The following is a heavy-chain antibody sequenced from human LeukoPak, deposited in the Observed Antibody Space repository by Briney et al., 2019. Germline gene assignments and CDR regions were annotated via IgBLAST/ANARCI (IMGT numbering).Heavy chain of an antibody. J-gene: IGHJ4*02. D-gene: IGHD3-10*01. CDR1: GGSISRSNW. V-gene: IGHV4-4*02. CDR2: INHSGST. Sequence: SETLSLTCAVSGGSISRSNWWSWVRQPPGKGLEWIGEINHSGSTNYNPSLKSRVTISVDTSKNQFSLKLSSVTAADTAVYYCARDRGPAYYFDYWGQGTLVTVSS. CDR3: ARDRGPAYYFDY.